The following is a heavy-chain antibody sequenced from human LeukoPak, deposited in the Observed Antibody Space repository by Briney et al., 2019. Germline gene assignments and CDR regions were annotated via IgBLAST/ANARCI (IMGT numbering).Heavy chain of an antibody. D-gene: IGHD3-22*01. J-gene: IGHJ2*01. CDR3: AKDLEDSTGPRRFVWYFDL. CDR2: ISYDGSNK. CDR1: GFTFSSYG. Sequence: PGGSLRLSCAASGFTFSSYGMHWVRQAPGKGLEWVAVISYDGSNKYYADSVKGRFTISRDNSKNTLYLQMNSLRAEDTAVYYCAKDLEDSTGPRRFVWYFDLWGRGTPVTVSS. V-gene: IGHV3-30*18.